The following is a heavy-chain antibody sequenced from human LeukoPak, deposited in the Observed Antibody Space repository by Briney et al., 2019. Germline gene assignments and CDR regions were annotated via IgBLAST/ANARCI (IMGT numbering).Heavy chain of an antibody. Sequence: SETLSLTCTLSGGSISRYYWSWIRQPPGKGLEWIGYIYYSRSTNSNPSLRSRVTTSVDTSKSQLSLKLSSVTAADTAVYYCARESFGMDVWGQGTTVTVS. CDR2: IYYSRST. V-gene: IGHV4-59*01. J-gene: IGHJ6*01. CDR3: ARESFGMDV. CDR1: GGSISRYY.